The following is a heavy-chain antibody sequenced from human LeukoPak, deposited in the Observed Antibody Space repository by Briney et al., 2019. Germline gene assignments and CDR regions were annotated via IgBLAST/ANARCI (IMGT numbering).Heavy chain of an antibody. D-gene: IGHD5-12*01. Sequence: GGSLRLSCAASGFTFWSYGMHWVRQAPGKGLEWVAVIWYDGSNKYYADSVKGRFTISRDNSKNTLYLQMNSLRAEDTAVYYCARLDGYNFGFDYWGQGTLVTVSS. CDR3: ARLDGYNFGFDY. V-gene: IGHV3-33*08. J-gene: IGHJ4*02. CDR1: GFTFWSYG. CDR2: IWYDGSNK.